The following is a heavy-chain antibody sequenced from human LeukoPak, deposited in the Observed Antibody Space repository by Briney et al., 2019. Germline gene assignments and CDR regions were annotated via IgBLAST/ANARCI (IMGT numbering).Heavy chain of an antibody. Sequence: GASVKVSCKASGYTFTNYDINWVRQATGQGLEWMGWMNPDSGNTGYVQKLQGRVTLTRNTSTNTAYMELSSLGSEDTAVYYCARRSYCSSISCYGAKGHYGLDFWGQGTTVTVSS. J-gene: IGHJ6*02. CDR3: ARRSYCSSISCYGAKGHYGLDF. V-gene: IGHV1-8*01. CDR1: GYTFTNYD. CDR2: MNPDSGNT. D-gene: IGHD2-2*01.